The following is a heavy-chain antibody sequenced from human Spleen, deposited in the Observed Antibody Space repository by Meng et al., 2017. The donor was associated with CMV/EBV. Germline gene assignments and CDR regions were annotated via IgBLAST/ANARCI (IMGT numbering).Heavy chain of an antibody. CDR2: ISPSSSYI. CDR1: GFTFSSFT. J-gene: IGHJ4*02. V-gene: IGHV3-21*01. Sequence: GESLKISCAASGFTFSSFTMNWVRQAPGQGLEWVSSISPSSSYIYYADSVKGRFTISRDNAKKSLYLQMNSLRAEDTAVYYCATYCGGDCGGHWGQGTLVTVSS. CDR3: ATYCGGDCGGH. D-gene: IGHD2-21*01.